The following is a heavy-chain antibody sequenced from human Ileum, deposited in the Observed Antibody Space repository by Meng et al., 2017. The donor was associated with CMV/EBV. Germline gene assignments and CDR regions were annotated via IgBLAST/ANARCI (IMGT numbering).Heavy chain of an antibody. V-gene: IGHV3-23*01. CDR2: MSGSGTNT. D-gene: IGHD1-26*01. CDR1: GCTFRTYA. CDR3: AKVVGAVTGDY. Sequence: LSCAPSGCTFRTYAMHWVRQAPGVGLECVSTMSGSGTNTYYADSVKGRFPVSRDNSRNTLYLQRDGLRADDTAVYYCAKVVGAVTGDYWGQGTLVTVSS. J-gene: IGHJ4*02.